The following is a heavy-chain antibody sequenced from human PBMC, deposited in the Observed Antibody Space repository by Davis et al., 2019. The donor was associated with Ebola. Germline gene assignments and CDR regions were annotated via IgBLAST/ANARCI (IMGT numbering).Heavy chain of an antibody. D-gene: IGHD6-13*01. CDR2: INPSGGST. V-gene: IGHV1-46*01. CDR3: ARDPIAAAGSDNFDY. CDR1: GYTFTSYY. Sequence: ASVKVSCKASGYTFTSYYMHWVRQAPGQGLEWMGIINPSGGSTSYAQKFQGRVTMTRDTSTSTVYMELSSLRSEDTAVYYCARDPIAAAGSDNFDYWGQGTLVTVSS. J-gene: IGHJ4*02.